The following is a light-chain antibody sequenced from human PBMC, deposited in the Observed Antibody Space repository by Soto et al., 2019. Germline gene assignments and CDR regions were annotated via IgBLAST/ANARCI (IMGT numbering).Light chain of an antibody. J-gene: IGLJ1*01. Sequence: QSALTQPRSVSGSPGQSVTISCTGTSSDVGDYNSVSWFQQHPGKAPKLMISDVNKRPSGVPDRFSGSKSGNTASLTISGLQAEDEADYYCCSYAGSYTYVFGTGTNLTVL. CDR1: SSDVGDYNS. CDR3: CSYAGSYTYV. V-gene: IGLV2-11*01. CDR2: DVN.